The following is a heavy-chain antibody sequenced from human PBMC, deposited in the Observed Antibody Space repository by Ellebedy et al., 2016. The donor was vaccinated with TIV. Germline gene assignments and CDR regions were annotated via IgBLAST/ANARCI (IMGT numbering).Heavy chain of an antibody. D-gene: IGHD2-21*01. Sequence: GESLKISXAASGFTFSSYKLNWVRQAPGKGLEWVSSIPSYGSDKYYADSVQGRVTISRDNAKNSLYLQMNSLRVEDTAVYYCARESVVIAYNWFDPWGQGTLVTVSS. V-gene: IGHV3-21*01. CDR3: ARESVVIAYNWFDP. CDR1: GFTFSSYK. CDR2: IPSYGSDK. J-gene: IGHJ5*02.